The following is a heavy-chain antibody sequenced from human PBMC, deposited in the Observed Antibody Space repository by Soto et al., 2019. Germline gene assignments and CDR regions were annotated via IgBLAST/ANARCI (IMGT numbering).Heavy chain of an antibody. V-gene: IGHV4-34*01. CDR3: ARGPGVLMVYAMIGLYNWFDP. CDR1: GGSFSGYY. Sequence: SETLSLTCAVYGGSFSGYYWSWIRQPPGKGLEWIGEINHSGSTNYNPSLKSRVTISVDTSKNQFSLKLSSVTAADTAVCYCARGPGVLMVYAMIGLYNWFDPWGQGTPVTVSS. J-gene: IGHJ5*02. D-gene: IGHD2-8*01. CDR2: INHSGST.